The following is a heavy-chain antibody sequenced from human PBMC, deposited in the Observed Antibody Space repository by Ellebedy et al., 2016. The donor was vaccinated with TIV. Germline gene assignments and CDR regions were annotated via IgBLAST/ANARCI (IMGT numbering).Heavy chain of an antibody. Sequence: PGGSLRLSCVASGFTFSSYSMNWVRQAPGKGLEWVTFISSSGSTIYSSDSVKGRFTISRDNATNTLYLQMNNLRAEYTAVYYCARGTDPYFDLPNWLDPWGQGTLVTVSP. CDR1: GFTFSSYS. CDR3: ARGTDPYFDLPNWLDP. J-gene: IGHJ5*02. V-gene: IGHV3-48*04. D-gene: IGHD2/OR15-2a*01. CDR2: ISSSGSTI.